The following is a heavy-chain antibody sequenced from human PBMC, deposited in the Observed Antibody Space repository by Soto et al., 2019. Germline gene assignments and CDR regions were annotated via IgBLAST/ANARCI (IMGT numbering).Heavy chain of an antibody. Sequence: EVQLVESGGGLVQPGGSLRLSCAASGFTFSSYWMHWVRQAPGKGLVWVSRINSDGSSTSYAASVKGRFTISRDNAKNTLYLQMTRLRAADTAVYYCASVIPLGYWGQGTLVTVSS. D-gene: IGHD3-16*02. CDR3: ASVIPLGY. V-gene: IGHV3-74*01. CDR2: INSDGSST. CDR1: GFTFSSYW. J-gene: IGHJ4*02.